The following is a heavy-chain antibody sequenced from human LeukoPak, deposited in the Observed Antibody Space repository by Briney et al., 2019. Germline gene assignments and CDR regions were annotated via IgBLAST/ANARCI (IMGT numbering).Heavy chain of an antibody. CDR1: GFTFSKYW. D-gene: IGHD6-19*01. J-gene: IGHJ4*02. V-gene: IGHV3-74*01. CDR2: INTDGTVT. CDR3: ATKQWLAPPPDS. Sequence: GESLRLSCAASGFTFSKYWMLWVRQAPGKGLESVSRINTDGTVTTYADSVKGRFTVSRDNADNTMFLQMNSVRDEDTAVYYCATKQWLAPPPDSWGQGTPVTVSS.